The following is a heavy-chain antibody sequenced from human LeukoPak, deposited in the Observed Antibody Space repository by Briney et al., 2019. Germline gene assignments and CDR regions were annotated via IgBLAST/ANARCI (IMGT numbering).Heavy chain of an antibody. J-gene: IGHJ4*02. CDR2: ISGSGGST. CDR3: ARRDQQLVLDY. D-gene: IGHD6-13*01. Sequence: GGSLRLSCAASGFTFSSYGMSWVRQAPGKGLEWVSAISGSGGSTYYADSVKGRFTISRDNSKNTLYLQMNSLRAEDTAVYYCARRDQQLVLDYWGQGTLVTVSS. CDR1: GFTFSSYG. V-gene: IGHV3-23*01.